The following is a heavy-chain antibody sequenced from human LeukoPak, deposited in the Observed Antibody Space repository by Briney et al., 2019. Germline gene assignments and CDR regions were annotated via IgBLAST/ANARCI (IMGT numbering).Heavy chain of an antibody. D-gene: IGHD2-2*02. J-gene: IGHJ3*02. CDR3: ARQKSKDIVVVPAAIDGAFDI. CDR2: IYPGDPDT. V-gene: IGHV5-51*01. Sequence: GESLKISCKGSGYSFTSYWIGWVRQMPGKGLEWMGIIYPGDPDTRYSPSLQGQVTISADKSISTAYLQWSSLKASDTAMYYCARQKSKDIVVVPAAIDGAFDIWGQGTMVTVSS. CDR1: GYSFTSYW.